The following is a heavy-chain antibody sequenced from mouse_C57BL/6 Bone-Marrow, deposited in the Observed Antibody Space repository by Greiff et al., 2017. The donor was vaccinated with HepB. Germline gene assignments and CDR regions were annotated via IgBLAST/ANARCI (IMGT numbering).Heavy chain of an antibody. Sequence: EVQGVESGAGLVKPGGSLKLSCAASGFTFSSYAMSWVRQPPEKRLVWVAYISSGGDDIYYADTVKGRFTISRENARNTLYLQMSSLKSEDTAMYYCTRGDGYPWYFDVWGTGTTVTVSS. D-gene: IGHD2-3*01. CDR2: ISSGGDDI. J-gene: IGHJ1*03. V-gene: IGHV5-9-1*02. CDR1: GFTFSSYA. CDR3: TRGDGYPWYFDV.